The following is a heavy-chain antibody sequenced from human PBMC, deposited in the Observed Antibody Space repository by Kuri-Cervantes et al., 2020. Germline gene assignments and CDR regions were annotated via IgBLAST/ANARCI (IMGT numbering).Heavy chain of an antibody. J-gene: IGHJ4*02. D-gene: IGHD6-13*01. CDR1: GFTVSSNY. CDR3: AREADGSSWYVGIDY. V-gene: IGHV3-53*01. CDR2: SYSGGST. Sequence: GGSLRLSCAASGFTVSSNYMSWVRQAPGKGLEWVSVSYSGGSTYYADSVKGRFTISRDNAKNSLYLQMNSLRAEDTAVYYCAREADGSSWYVGIDYWGQGTLVTVSS.